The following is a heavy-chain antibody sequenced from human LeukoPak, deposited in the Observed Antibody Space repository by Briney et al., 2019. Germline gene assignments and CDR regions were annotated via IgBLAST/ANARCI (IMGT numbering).Heavy chain of an antibody. CDR3: AKSTAVGATDY. D-gene: IGHD1-26*01. CDR1: GFTFSTYW. V-gene: IGHV3-7*01. Sequence: PGGSLRLSCEASGFTFSTYWMSWVRQAPGKGLEWVANIKQDGSKIYYVDSVKGRFTISRDNSKNTLYLQMNSLRAEDTAVYYCAKSTAVGATDYWGQGTLVTVSS. CDR2: IKQDGSKI. J-gene: IGHJ4*02.